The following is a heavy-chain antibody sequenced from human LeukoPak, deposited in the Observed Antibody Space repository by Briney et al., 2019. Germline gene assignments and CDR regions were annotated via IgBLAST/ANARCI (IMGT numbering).Heavy chain of an antibody. J-gene: IGHJ6*02. D-gene: IGHD6-19*01. Sequence: PGGSLRLSCEASGSTFSSHWMSWVRQAPGKGLEWVAIIKQDGSEKDYVDSVTGRFTISRDNAKNSLYLQMNSLRDEDTAVYYCARDTSAWRYGMDVWGQGTTVTVSS. CDR1: GSTFSSHW. CDR3: ARDTSAWRYGMDV. V-gene: IGHV3-7*01. CDR2: IKQDGSEK.